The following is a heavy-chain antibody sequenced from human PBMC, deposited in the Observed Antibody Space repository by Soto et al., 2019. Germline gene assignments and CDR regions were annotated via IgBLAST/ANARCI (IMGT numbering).Heavy chain of an antibody. CDR2: IYYSGRT. V-gene: IGHV4-31*03. CDR3: ARATSFSGHHGY. D-gene: IGHD2-8*02. CDR1: GGSFSSGGYY. Sequence: QLQLQESGPGLVKPSQTLSLACTVSGGSFSSGGYYWSWLRQLPGKGLEWIGYIYYSGRTYYNPSLTSRFTISLDTSKNQFSMKLSSVTAADTAVYYCARATSFSGHHGYWGQGTLVTVSP. J-gene: IGHJ4*02.